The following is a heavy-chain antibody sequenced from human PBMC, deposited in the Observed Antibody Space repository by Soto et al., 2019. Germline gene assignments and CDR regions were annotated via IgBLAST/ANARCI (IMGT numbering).Heavy chain of an antibody. CDR3: ARGGGSTKVDY. CDR1: GGSITSSGYY. CDR2: TSNSGST. J-gene: IGHJ4*02. Sequence: QVQLQESGPGLVKPSQTLSLTCTVSGGSITSSGYYWSWIRQHPGEGLEWIGFTSNSGSTSYNPSLKSRATISVDTSSNQFTLILKSVTAADTAVYYCARGGGSTKVDYWGQGTLVTVSP. D-gene: IGHD2-2*01. V-gene: IGHV4-31*03.